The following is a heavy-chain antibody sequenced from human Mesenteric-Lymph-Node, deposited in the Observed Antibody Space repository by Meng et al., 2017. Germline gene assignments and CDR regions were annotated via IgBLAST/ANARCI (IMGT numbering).Heavy chain of an antibody. D-gene: IGHD3-10*01. J-gene: IGHJ6*02. V-gene: IGHV3-30*06. CDR1: GFTFSHYG. CDR2: ISWDGNNK. CDR3: ARDDRPLLWFGEGNMDV. Sequence: GESLKISCAASGFTFSHYGMDWVRQAPGRGLEWVAAISWDGNNKHYANSVKGRFTISRDDPKDTLYLQMNSLSVEDSALYFCARDDRPLLWFGEGNMDVWGQGTKVTVSS.